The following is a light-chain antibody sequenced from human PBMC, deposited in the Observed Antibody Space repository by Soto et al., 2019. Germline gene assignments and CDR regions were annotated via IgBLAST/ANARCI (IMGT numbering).Light chain of an antibody. J-gene: IGLJ3*02. CDR1: SSAVGGYNY. V-gene: IGLV2-8*01. CDR2: EVT. Sequence: QSVLTQPPSASGSPGRSVTISCTGTSSAVGGYNYVSWYQQYPGRAPKLMIYEVTKRPSGVPDRFSGSKAGNTASQTVSGLQAEDAADYSCSSYAASNDFYFVFGGGTKLTVL. CDR3: SSYAASNDFYFV.